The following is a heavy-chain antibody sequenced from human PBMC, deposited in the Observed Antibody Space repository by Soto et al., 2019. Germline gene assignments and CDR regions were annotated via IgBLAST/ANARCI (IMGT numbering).Heavy chain of an antibody. V-gene: IGHV1-46*01. Sequence: QVQLVQSGAEVKKPGASVKVSCKASGYTFTSYYMHWVRQAPGQGLEWMGIINPSGGSTSYAQKFQGRVTMTRDTSTSTVYMELSSLRSEDTAVYYCARDTVGHCTNGVCHAPTDYWGQGTLVTVSS. D-gene: IGHD2-8*01. CDR3: ARDTVGHCTNGVCHAPTDY. CDR2: INPSGGST. J-gene: IGHJ4*02. CDR1: GYTFTSYY.